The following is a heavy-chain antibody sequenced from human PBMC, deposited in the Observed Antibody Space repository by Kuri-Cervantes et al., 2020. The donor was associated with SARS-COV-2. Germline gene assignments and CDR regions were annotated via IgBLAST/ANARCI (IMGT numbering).Heavy chain of an antibody. CDR2: IYSGGST. Sequence: GGSLRLSCAASGFTVSSNYMSWVRQAPGKGLEWVSVIYSGGSTYYADSVKGRFTISRDNSKNTLYLQMNSLRAEDTAVYYCARSPTYYDFWSGYLTHYFDYWGQGTLVTVSS. D-gene: IGHD3-3*01. J-gene: IGHJ4*02. CDR3: ARSPTYYDFWSGYLTHYFDY. CDR1: GFTVSSNY. V-gene: IGHV3-66*01.